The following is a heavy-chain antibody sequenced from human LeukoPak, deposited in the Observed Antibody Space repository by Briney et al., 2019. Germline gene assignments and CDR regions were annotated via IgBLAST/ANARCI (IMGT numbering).Heavy chain of an antibody. CDR3: ARALFKNYYGSGSYYPDY. Sequence: ASVKVSCKASGYTFTGYYMHWVRQAPGQGLEWMGWINPNSGGTNYAQKFQGRVTMTRDTSISTAYMKLSRLRSDDTAVYYCARALFKNYYGSGSYYPDYWGQGTLVTVSS. J-gene: IGHJ4*02. CDR2: INPNSGGT. D-gene: IGHD3-10*01. V-gene: IGHV1-2*02. CDR1: GYTFTGYY.